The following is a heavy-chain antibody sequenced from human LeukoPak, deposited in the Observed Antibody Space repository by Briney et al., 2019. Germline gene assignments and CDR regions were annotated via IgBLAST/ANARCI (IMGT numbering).Heavy chain of an antibody. CDR2: ISYSGST. J-gene: IGHJ4*02. V-gene: IGHV4-59*08. CDR3: ARQSSGTTDRLFDY. D-gene: IGHD1-1*01. Sequence: SETLSLTCTVSGDSISSYYWSWIRQPPGKGLEWIGYISYSGSTNYNPSLESRVTISGDTSKNQFSLKLSSVTAADTAFYYCARQSSGTTDRLFDYWGQGTLVTVSS. CDR1: GDSISSYY.